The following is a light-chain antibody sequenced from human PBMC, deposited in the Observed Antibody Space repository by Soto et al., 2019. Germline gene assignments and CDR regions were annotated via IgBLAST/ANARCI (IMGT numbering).Light chain of an antibody. CDR3: QQSYSTPQYT. J-gene: IGKJ2*01. CDR2: AAS. Sequence: DIQMTQPPSSLSASVGDRVTITCRASQSISSYLNWYQQKLGKAPKLLIYAASSLQSRVPSRFSGSGSGTDFTLTISSLKPEDFATYYCQQSYSTPQYTFGQGTKLEIK. CDR1: QSISSY. V-gene: IGKV1-39*01.